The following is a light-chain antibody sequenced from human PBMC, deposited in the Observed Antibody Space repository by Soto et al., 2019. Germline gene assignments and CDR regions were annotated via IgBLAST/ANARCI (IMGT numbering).Light chain of an antibody. CDR2: DVS. CDR1: SSDVGGYNY. J-gene: IGLJ1*01. Sequence: QSALTQPRSVSGSPGQSVTISCTGTSSDVGGYNYVSWYQQHPGKAPKLMIYDVSKRPSGVPDRFSGSKSGNTASLTISGLQAEDGADYYCCSYAGSYPYVFGPGTKLPVL. CDR3: CSYAGSYPYV. V-gene: IGLV2-11*01.